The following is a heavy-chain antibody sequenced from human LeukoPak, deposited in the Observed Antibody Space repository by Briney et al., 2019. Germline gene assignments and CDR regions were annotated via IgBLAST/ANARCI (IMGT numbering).Heavy chain of an antibody. CDR3: ARDNSVGDIAWWFDP. CDR1: GYTFTSHY. D-gene: IGHD3-16*02. CDR2: INPSGSST. V-gene: IGHV1-46*01. Sequence: ASVKVSCKASGYTFTSHYMHWVRQAPGQGLEWMGLINPSGSSTLYAQKFQGRATMTRDMSTTTDYMELSSLRSEDTAVYYCARDNSVGDIAWWFDPWGQGTLVTVSS. J-gene: IGHJ5*02.